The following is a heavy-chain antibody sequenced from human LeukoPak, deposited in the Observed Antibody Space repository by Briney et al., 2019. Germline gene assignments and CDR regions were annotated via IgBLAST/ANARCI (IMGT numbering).Heavy chain of an antibody. Sequence: GGSLRLSCAASGFTSSSNSMNWVRQAPGKGLEWLSYISSNSGAIYYADSVKGRFTISRDNAKNSLYLQMNSLRAEDTALYYCVRTFDLWGRGTLVTVSS. J-gene: IGHJ2*01. V-gene: IGHV3-48*01. CDR3: VRTFDL. CDR1: GFTSSSNS. CDR2: ISSNSGAI.